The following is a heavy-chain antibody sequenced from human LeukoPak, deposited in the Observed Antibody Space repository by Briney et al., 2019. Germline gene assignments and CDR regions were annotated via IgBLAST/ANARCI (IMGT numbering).Heavy chain of an antibody. V-gene: IGHV4-59*08. D-gene: IGHD5-18*01. CDR1: GGSISSYY. CDR2: IYYSGST. J-gene: IGHJ3*02. CDR3: ARQYSYGAAGIDAFDI. Sequence: KPSETLSLTCTVSGGSISSYYWSWIWQPPGKGLEWIGYIYYSGSTNYNPSLKSRVTISVDTSKNQFSLKLSSVTAADTAVYYCARQYSYGAAGIDAFDIWGQGTMVTVSS.